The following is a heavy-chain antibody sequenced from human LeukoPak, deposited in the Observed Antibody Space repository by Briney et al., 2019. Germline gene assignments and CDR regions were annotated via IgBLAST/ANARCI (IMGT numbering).Heavy chain of an antibody. Sequence: ASVKVSCKASGYSFTDKYLHWVRQAPGQGLEWMGWINPKSGGTNYAQKFQGRVTMTTDTSMTTAHVEVSRLTSDDTAVYYCARAGGRSWFDPWGPGTLVTVSS. CDR2: INPKSGGT. CDR1: GYSFTDKY. J-gene: IGHJ5*02. CDR3: ARAGGRSWFDP. V-gene: IGHV1-2*02.